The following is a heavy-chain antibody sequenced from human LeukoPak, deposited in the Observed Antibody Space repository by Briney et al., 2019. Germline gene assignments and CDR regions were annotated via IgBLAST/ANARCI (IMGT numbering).Heavy chain of an antibody. V-gene: IGHV3-48*01. D-gene: IGHD6-6*01. CDR2: ISSSSSTI. Sequence: SGGSLRLSCAASGFTFSTYSMNWVRQAPGKGREWVSYISSSSSTIYYEDYVKGRFTISRDNAKNSLYLQMTSLRAEDTAVYYCARDSASIAARPWYFDYWGQGTLVTVSS. CDR1: GFTFSTYS. J-gene: IGHJ4*02. CDR3: ARDSASIAARPWYFDY.